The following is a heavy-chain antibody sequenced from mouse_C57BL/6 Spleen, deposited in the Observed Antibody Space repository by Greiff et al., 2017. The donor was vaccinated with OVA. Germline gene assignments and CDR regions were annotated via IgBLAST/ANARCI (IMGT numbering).Heavy chain of an antibody. Sequence: VKLMESGAELVRPGASVTLSCKASGYTFTDYEMHWVKQTPVHGLEWIGAIDPETGGTAYNQKFKGKAILTADKSSSTAYMELRSLTSEDSAVYYCTSGDYDYAMDYWGQGTSVTVSS. V-gene: IGHV1-15*01. CDR3: TSGDYDYAMDY. D-gene: IGHD2-13*01. CDR2: IDPETGGT. J-gene: IGHJ4*01. CDR1: GYTFTDYE.